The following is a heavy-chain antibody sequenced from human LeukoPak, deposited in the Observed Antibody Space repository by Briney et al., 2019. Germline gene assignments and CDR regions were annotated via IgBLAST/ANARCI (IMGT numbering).Heavy chain of an antibody. J-gene: IGHJ4*02. Sequence: GGSLRLSCAAPGFTFNSYVMNWVRQAPGKGLEWVSSISSRSSSISYAGAVRGRFTISRGSANLYLHMSSLRVDDTGVYYCARERGWTHYFDYWGQGTLVTVSS. D-gene: IGHD5-18*01. CDR2: ISSRSSSI. V-gene: IGHV3-21*01. CDR3: ARERGWTHYFDY. CDR1: GFTFNSYV.